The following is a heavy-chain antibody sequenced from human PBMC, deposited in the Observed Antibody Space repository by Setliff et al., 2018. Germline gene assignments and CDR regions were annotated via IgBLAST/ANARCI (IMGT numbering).Heavy chain of an antibody. CDR2: MNPNSGNT. CDR3: ARQPRGDWEYYFDY. Sequence: ASVKVSCKASGYTFTSYDINWVRQATGQGLEWMGWMNPNSGNTGYAQKFQGRVTMTRNTSISTAYMELSSLKASDTAMYYCARQPRGDWEYYFDYWGQGTLVTVS. V-gene: IGHV1-8*02. J-gene: IGHJ4*02. CDR1: GYTFTSYD. D-gene: IGHD1-26*01.